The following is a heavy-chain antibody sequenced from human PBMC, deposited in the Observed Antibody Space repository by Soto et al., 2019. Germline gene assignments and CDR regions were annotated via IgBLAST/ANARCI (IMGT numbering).Heavy chain of an antibody. CDR2: ISSSSSYI. J-gene: IGHJ6*03. Sequence: EVQRVESGGGLVKPGGSLRLSCAASGFTFSSYSTNWVRQAPGKGLEWVSSISSSSSYIYYADSVKGRFTISRDNAKNSLYLQMNSLRAEDTAVYYCARDLTDGVSHYYYYYMDVWGKWTTVTVSS. D-gene: IGHD4-17*01. CDR3: ARDLTDGVSHYYYYYMDV. CDR1: GFTFSSYS. V-gene: IGHV3-21*01.